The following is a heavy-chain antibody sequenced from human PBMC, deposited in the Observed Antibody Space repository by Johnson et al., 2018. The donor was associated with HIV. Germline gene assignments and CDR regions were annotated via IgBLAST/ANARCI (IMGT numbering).Heavy chain of an antibody. CDR1: GFTFSDYY. V-gene: IGHV3-11*04. J-gene: IGHJ3*02. CDR2: ISSSGSTI. D-gene: IGHD2-15*01. Sequence: QVQLVESGGGLVKPGGSLRLSCAASGFTFSDYYMSWIRQAPGKGLEWVSYISSSGSTIYYADSVKGRFTISRDNSKNTLYLQMDSLRGEDTAVYYCARDPNSSNCSGVTCYSAAFDIWGQGTMVTVSS. CDR3: ARDPNSSNCSGVTCYSAAFDI.